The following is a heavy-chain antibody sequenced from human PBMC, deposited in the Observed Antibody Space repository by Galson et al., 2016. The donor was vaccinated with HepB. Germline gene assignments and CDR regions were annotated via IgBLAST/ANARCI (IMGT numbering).Heavy chain of an antibody. Sequence: SLRLSCAASGFSFSNSGMSWVRQAPGRGLEWVSGISGSGGSKYYADSVKGRFTISRDNSKNTLYLQMKSLRAEDTAVYYCARETKPNYYDTSGYYYYFDYWGQGTLVTVSS. J-gene: IGHJ4*02. V-gene: IGHV3-23*01. CDR2: ISGSGGSK. CDR3: ARETKPNYYDTSGYYYYFDY. D-gene: IGHD3-22*01. CDR1: GFSFSNSG.